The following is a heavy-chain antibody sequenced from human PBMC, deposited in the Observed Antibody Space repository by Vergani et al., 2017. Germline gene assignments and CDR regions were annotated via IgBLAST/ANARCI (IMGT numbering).Heavy chain of an antibody. D-gene: IGHD3-10*01. CDR2: IIPIFGTA. CDR3: ARDLDYYGSGSYYRNWFDP. J-gene: IGHJ5*02. V-gene: IGHV1-69*01. CDR1: GVTFSCYA. Sequence: QVQLVQSGAEVKQPGSSVKVSCKASGVTFSCYAISWVRQAPGQGLEWMGGIIPIFGTANYALKFQGSVTITADESTGTAYMELSSLRSEDTAVYYCARDLDYYGSGSYYRNWFDPWGQGTLVTVSS.